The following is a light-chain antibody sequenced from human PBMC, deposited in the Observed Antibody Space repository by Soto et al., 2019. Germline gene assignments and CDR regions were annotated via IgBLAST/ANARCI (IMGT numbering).Light chain of an antibody. CDR3: QSYDSSNVV. Sequence: NFMLTQPHSVSESPGKTVTISCTRSSGSIASNYVQWYQQRPGSAPTTVIYEDNQRPSGVPDRFSGSIDSSSNSASLTISKLTTEDDADYYCQSYDSSNVVFGGGTKLTVL. CDR1: SGSIASNY. J-gene: IGLJ2*01. V-gene: IGLV6-57*04. CDR2: EDN.